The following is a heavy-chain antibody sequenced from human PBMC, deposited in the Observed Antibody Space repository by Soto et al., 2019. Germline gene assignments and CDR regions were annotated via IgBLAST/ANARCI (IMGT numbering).Heavy chain of an antibody. J-gene: IGHJ6*02. CDR2: IMPIPGTT. CDR1: GGTFRNDA. CDR3: ARTVTTPPYYYYYYGLDV. D-gene: IGHD4-17*01. V-gene: IGHV1-69*11. Sequence: QVQLVQSGAEVKKPGSSVKVSCKASGGTFRNDAINWVRQAPGQGLEWMGGIMPIPGTTKFAQKFQDRITITANESTNTVYMEVSSLRSDDTAVYYCARTVTTPPYYYYYYGLDVWGQGTTVTVYS.